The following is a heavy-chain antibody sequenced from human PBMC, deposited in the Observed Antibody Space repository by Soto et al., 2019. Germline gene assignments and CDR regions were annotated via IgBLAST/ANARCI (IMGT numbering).Heavy chain of an antibody. CDR2: IYYSGST. Sequence: PXATLSLTCTVSGGCISSSSYYWGWIRQPPGKGLEWIGSIYYSGSTYYNPSLKSRVTISVDTSKNQFSLKLSSVTAADTAVYYCARTPLWEYQYAFDIWGQGTMVTVSS. CDR3: ARTPLWEYQYAFDI. CDR1: GGCISSSSYY. J-gene: IGHJ3*02. D-gene: IGHD1-26*01. V-gene: IGHV4-39*01.